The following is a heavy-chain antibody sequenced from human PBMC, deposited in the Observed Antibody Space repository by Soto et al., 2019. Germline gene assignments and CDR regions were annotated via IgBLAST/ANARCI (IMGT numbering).Heavy chain of an antibody. CDR1: GFTFSSYG. CDR2: IWHDGSNK. CDR3: ARDVCENQGSGGGCYVWFDP. D-gene: IGHD2-15*01. J-gene: IGHJ5*02. V-gene: IGHV3-33*01. Sequence: GGSLRLSCAASGFTFSSYGFHWVRQAPGKGLEWVAVIWHDGSNKYYVDSVKGRFTISRENSKNTLYLQMNSLRAEDTAVYFCARDVCENQGSGGGCYVWFDPWGQGTLVTVSS.